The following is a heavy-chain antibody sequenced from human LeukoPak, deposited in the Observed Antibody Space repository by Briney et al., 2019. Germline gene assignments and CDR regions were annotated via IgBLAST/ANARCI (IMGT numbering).Heavy chain of an antibody. J-gene: IGHJ4*02. CDR1: GFTFDDYG. CDR2: INWNGGST. Sequence: GGSLRLSCAASGFTFDDYGMSWVRQAPGKGLEWVSGINWNGGSTGYADSVKGRFTISRDNSKNTLYLQLYSLRADDTAVYYCARDISGGEDYWGQGTLVTVSS. V-gene: IGHV3-20*04. CDR3: ARDISGGEDY. D-gene: IGHD1-26*01.